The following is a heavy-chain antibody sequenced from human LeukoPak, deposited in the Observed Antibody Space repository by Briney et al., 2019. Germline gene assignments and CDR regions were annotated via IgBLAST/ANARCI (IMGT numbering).Heavy chain of an antibody. Sequence: GGSLRLSCAASEFTFSTYAMNWVRQVPGKGLEWISYIIDSGDVIYYADSVQGRFTISRDNARNSLYLQMNNLRVEDTALYYCARAYNYGSGTYRALLHWGQGTLVTVSS. CDR3: ARAYNYGSGTYRALLH. J-gene: IGHJ4*02. CDR2: IIDSGDVI. D-gene: IGHD3-10*01. CDR1: EFTFSTYA. V-gene: IGHV3-48*01.